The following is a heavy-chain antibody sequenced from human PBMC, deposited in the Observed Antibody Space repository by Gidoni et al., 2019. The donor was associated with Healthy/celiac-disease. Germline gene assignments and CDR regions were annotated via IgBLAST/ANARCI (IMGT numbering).Heavy chain of an antibody. CDR1: GYSFTSYW. J-gene: IGHJ6*02. CDR3: ARVGYSYGYAYYYGMDV. V-gene: IGHV5-10-1*03. CDR2: IDPSDSYT. D-gene: IGHD5-18*01. Sequence: EVQLVQSGAEVKKPGASLRISCKGSGYSFTSYWISWVRQMPGKGLEWMGRIDPSDSYTNYSPSFQGHVTISADKSISTAYLQWSSLKASDTAMYYCARVGYSYGYAYYYGMDVWGQGTTVTVSS.